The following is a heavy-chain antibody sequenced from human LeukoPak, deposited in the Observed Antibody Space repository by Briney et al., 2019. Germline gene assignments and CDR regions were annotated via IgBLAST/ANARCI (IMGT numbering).Heavy chain of an antibody. CDR3: ARVLRHGYFDY. CDR2: IYYSGST. CDR1: GGSISSYY. V-gene: IGHV4-59*01. D-gene: IGHD3-10*01. J-gene: IGHJ4*02. Sequence: PSETLSLTCTVSGGSISSYYWSWIRQPPGKGLEWIGYIYYSGSTNYNPSLKSRVTISVDTSKNQFSLKLSSVTAADPAVYYCARVLRHGYFDYWGQGTLVTVSS.